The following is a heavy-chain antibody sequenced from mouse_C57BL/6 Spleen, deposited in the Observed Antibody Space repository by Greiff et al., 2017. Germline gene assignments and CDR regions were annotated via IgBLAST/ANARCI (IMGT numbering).Heavy chain of an antibody. D-gene: IGHD3-3*01. CDR3: AREWTRGGYFDY. J-gene: IGHJ2*01. V-gene: IGHV5-4*01. CDR2: ISDGGSYT. Sequence: DVKLVESGGGLVKPGGSLKLSCAASGFTFSSYAMSWVRQTPEKRLEWVATISDGGSYTYYPDNVKGGFTISRDNAKKNLNLQMSHLKSEDTAMYYCAREWTRGGYFDYWGQGTTLTVSS. CDR1: GFTFSSYA.